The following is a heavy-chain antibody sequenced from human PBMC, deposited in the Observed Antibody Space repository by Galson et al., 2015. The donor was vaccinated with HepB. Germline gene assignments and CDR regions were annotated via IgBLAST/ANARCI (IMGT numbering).Heavy chain of an antibody. V-gene: IGHV3-9*01. CDR2: ISWSSGYI. D-gene: IGHD3-16*01. Sequence: SLRLSCAASGFKFADYAMHWVRHVPGKGLEWVSGISWSSGYIAYADSVKGRFTISRDNAKNSLYLQVNSLRAEDTALYYCAKTTWGSVSGRYFDLWGRGTLVTVSS. CDR1: GFKFADYA. CDR3: AKTTWGSVSGRYFDL. J-gene: IGHJ2*01.